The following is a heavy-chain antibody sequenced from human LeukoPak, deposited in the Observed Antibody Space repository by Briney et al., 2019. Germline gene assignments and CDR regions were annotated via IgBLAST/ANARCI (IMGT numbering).Heavy chain of an antibody. D-gene: IGHD6-19*01. J-gene: IGHJ4*02. CDR2: IYYSGST. V-gene: IGHV4-59*12. CDR1: GGSISSYY. Sequence: PSETLSLTCTVSGGSISSYYWSWIRQPPGKGLEWIGYIYYSGSTNYNPSLKSRVTISVDTSKNQFSLKLSSVTAADTAVYYCARGWDHIAVAGTGEVDYWGQGTLVTVSS. CDR3: ARGWDHIAVAGTGEVDY.